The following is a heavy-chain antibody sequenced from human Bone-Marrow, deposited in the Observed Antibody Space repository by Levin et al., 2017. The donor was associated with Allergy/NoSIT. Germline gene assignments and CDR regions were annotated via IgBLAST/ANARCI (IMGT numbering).Heavy chain of an antibody. V-gene: IGHV3-9*01. CDR2: ISWNSGSI. CDR1: GFTFDDYA. CDR3: AKAGIYGSGSYQKYNWFDP. D-gene: IGHD3-10*01. J-gene: IGHJ5*02. Sequence: SLKISCAASGFTFDDYAMHWVRQAPGKGLEWVSGISWNSGSIGYADSVKGRFTISRDNAKNSLYLQMNSLRAEDTALYYCAKAGIYGSGSYQKYNWFDPWGQGTLVTVSS.